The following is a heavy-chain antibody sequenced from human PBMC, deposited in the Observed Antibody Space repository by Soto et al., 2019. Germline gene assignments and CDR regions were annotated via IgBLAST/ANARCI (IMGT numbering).Heavy chain of an antibody. Sequence: ASETLSLTCTVSGGSISSYYWSWIRQPPGKGLEWIGYIYYSGSTNYNPSLKSRVTISVDTSKDQFSLKLSSVTAADTAVYYCASYLDPYFDYWGQGTLVTVSS. CDR1: GGSISSYY. CDR3: ASYLDPYFDY. CDR2: IYYSGST. V-gene: IGHV4-59*01. J-gene: IGHJ4*02.